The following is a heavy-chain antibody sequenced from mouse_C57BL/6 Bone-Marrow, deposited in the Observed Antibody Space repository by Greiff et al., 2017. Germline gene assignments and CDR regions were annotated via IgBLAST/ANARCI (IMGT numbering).Heavy chain of an antibody. CDR2: INPGSGST. D-gene: IGHD1-1*01. V-gene: IGHV1-54*02. Sequence: VQLQQSGAELVRPGTSVKVSCKASGYAFTNYLIEWVKQRPGQGLEWIGVINPGSGSTNYNEKFKGKATFTADTSSNTAYMQLSSLTTEDSAIYYCAREGGSSPYYFDYWGQGTTLTVSS. J-gene: IGHJ2*01. CDR1: GYAFTNYL. CDR3: AREGGSSPYYFDY.